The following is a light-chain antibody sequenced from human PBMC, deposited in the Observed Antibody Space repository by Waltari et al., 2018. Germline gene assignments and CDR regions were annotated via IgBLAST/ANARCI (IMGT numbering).Light chain of an antibody. CDR1: FSDIGDYNL. Sequence: QSALTQPASVSGSPGQSITISCSGTFSDIGDYNLVFWYQQHPGKAPKLLLYEVNHRPSGVSNRFSGSKSGNTASLTISGLQAEDEAHYYCSSYTLTNALLLFGGGTKVTVL. V-gene: IGLV2-14*01. CDR3: SSYTLTNALLL. CDR2: EVN. J-gene: IGLJ2*01.